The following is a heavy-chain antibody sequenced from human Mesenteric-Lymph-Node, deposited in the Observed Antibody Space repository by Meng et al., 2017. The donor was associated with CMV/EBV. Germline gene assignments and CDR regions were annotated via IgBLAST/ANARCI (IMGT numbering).Heavy chain of an antibody. CDR1: GFTFSGYW. CDR3: ARGGPPSRFDP. J-gene: IGHJ5*02. CDR2: INSDGSST. V-gene: IGHV3-74*01. D-gene: IGHD1-26*01. Sequence: LSWAALGFTFSGYWMHWVRQAPGKGLVWVSRINSDGSSTSYADSVKGRFTISRDNAKNTLYLQMNSLRAKDTAVYYCARGGPPSRFDPWGQGTLVTVSS.